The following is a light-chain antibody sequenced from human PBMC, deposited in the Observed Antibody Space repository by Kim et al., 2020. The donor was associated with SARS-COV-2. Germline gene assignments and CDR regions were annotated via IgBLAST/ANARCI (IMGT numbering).Light chain of an antibody. V-gene: IGLV2-14*01. CDR2: DVS. Sequence: QSALTQPASVSGSPGQSITISCTGTSSDIGRYNYVSWYQQHPGKAPKLIIYDVSKRPSGVSDRFSGSKFGNTASLTISGLQAEDEASYYCSSYTRASSFGFGGGTQLTVL. J-gene: IGLJ3*02. CDR3: SSYTRASSFG. CDR1: SSDIGRYNY.